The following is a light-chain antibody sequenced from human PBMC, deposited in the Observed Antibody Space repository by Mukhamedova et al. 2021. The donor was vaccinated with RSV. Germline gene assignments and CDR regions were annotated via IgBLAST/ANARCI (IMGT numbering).Light chain of an antibody. Sequence: SFPLPFLSLPFLLLSFSFYQHTPVPSPKLLIYAASTLQSGVPSRFSGSGSGTEFTLTISSLQPEDFATYYCQQLNSYPLTFGG. J-gene: IGKJ4*01. V-gene: IGKV1-9*01. CDR2: AAS. CDR3: QQLNSYPLT. CDR1: PFLLLS.